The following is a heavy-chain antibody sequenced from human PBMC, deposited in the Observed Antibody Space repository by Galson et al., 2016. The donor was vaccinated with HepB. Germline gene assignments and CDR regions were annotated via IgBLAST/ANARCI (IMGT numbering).Heavy chain of an antibody. Sequence: SLRLSCAASGLSFHTYSMNWVRQAPGKGLEWVSSISSSSSYLYYADSVKGRFSISRDNAKKSLFLQMNNLRAEDTAVYYCARDPGFRNGMNVWGQGTTVTVSS. CDR2: ISSSSSYL. CDR3: ARDPGFRNGMNV. CDR1: GLSFHTYS. V-gene: IGHV3-21*04. J-gene: IGHJ6*02.